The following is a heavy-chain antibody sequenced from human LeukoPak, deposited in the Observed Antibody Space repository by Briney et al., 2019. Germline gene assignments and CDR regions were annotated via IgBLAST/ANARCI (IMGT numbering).Heavy chain of an antibody. CDR3: AKEMGATGGSFDY. V-gene: IGHV3-23*01. CDR1: GFTLSSYA. Sequence: GGSLSLSCAASGFTLSSYAMSWVSHPQGKGMEWVSAICGSCRSTYYADSVKGRFTISRDNSKNTLYLQMNSLRAEDTAVYYCAKEMGATGGSFDYWGQGTLVTVSS. CDR2: ICGSCRST. D-gene: IGHD1-26*01. J-gene: IGHJ4*02.